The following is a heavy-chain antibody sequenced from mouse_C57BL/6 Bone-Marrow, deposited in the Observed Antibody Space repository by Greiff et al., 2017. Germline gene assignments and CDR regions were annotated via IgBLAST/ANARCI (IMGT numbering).Heavy chain of an antibody. Sequence: EVLLVESEGGLVQPGSSMKLSCTASGFTFSDYYMAWVRQVPGKGLEWVANINSDGSSTYYLDSLKSRFIISRDNAKNILYLQMSSLKSEDTATYYCAREGDDFDVWGTGTTVTVSS. CDR1: GFTFSDYY. D-gene: IGHD3-3*01. V-gene: IGHV5-16*01. CDR3: AREGDDFDV. CDR2: INSDGSST. J-gene: IGHJ1*03.